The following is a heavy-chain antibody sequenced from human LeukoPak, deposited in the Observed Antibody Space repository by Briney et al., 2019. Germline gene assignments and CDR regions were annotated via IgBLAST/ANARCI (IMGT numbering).Heavy chain of an antibody. CDR3: ARLRHYGSGSYPMTGNWFDP. D-gene: IGHD3-10*01. CDR1: GYSISSGYF. V-gene: IGHV4-38-2*02. J-gene: IGHJ5*02. Sequence: SETPSLTCTVSGYSISSGYFWGWMRHPPGKGLEWIGSIYQSETAHYNASLKSRVTISVDTSKNQFSLKVRSVTAADTAVYYCARLRHYGSGSYPMTGNWFDPWGQGTLVSVSS. CDR2: IYQSETA.